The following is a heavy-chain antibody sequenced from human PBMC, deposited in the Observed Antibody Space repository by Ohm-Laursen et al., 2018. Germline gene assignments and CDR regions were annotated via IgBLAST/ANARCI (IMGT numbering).Heavy chain of an antibody. V-gene: IGHV3-74*01. CDR2: INSDGSST. D-gene: IGHD3-22*01. Sequence: SLRLSCAASGFTFSSYWMHWVRQAPGKGLVWVSRINSDGSSTSYADSVKGRFTISRDNAKNTLYLQMNSLRAEDTAVYYCAKSSSYYYGFDYWGQGTLVTVSS. J-gene: IGHJ4*02. CDR1: GFTFSSYW. CDR3: AKSSSYYYGFDY.